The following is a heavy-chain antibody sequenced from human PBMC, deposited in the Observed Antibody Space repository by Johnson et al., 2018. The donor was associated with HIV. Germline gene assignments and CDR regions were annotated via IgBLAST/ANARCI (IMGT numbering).Heavy chain of an antibody. CDR2: ISWNSGSV. V-gene: IGHV3-9*01. CDR1: AFTFADYA. J-gene: IGHJ3*02. CDR3: AKSIDASADDAFDI. Sequence: VQLVESGGGLAQPGRSLRLSCAASAFTFADYAMHWVRQAPGKGLEWVSGISWNSGSVAYADSAKGRPTISRDNAKNSLFLHMNSLRAEDTALYYCAKSIDASADDAFDIWGQGTMVTVSS. D-gene: IGHD6-13*01.